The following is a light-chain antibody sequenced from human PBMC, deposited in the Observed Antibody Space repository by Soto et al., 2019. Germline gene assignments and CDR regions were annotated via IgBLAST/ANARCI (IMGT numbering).Light chain of an antibody. CDR3: SSYAGSSNV. CDR1: SSDVGGYNY. V-gene: IGLV2-8*01. Sequence: QSVLTQPPSASGRPGRSVAISCTGTSSDVGGYNYVSWYQQHPGKAPKLMIYEVNKRPSGVPDRFSGSKSGNTASLTVSGLQAEDEADYYCSSYAGSSNVFGTGTKVTVL. CDR2: EVN. J-gene: IGLJ1*01.